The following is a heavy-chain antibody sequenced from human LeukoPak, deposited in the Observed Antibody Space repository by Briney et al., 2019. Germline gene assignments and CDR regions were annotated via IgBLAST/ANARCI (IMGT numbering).Heavy chain of an antibody. Sequence: SETLSLTCTVSGGSISSSHYYWDWIRQPPGKGLEWIGNIYYSGSTYYNPSLKSRVTISVDTSKNQFSLKLSSVTAADTAVYYCARYSGDYSIDYWGQGTLVTVSS. CDR1: GGSISSSHYY. J-gene: IGHJ4*02. CDR2: IYYSGST. CDR3: ARYSGDYSIDY. V-gene: IGHV4-39*07. D-gene: IGHD4-17*01.